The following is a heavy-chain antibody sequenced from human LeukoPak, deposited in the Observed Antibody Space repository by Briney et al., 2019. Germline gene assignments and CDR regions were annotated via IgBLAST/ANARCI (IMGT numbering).Heavy chain of an antibody. J-gene: IGHJ4*02. CDR3: AKESIAAAGTGYFDY. Sequence: GGSLRLSCAASGFTFSSYGMHWVRQAPGKGLEWVAVISYDGSNKYYADSVKGRFTISRDNSKNTLHLQMNSLRAEDTAVYYCAKESIAAAGTGYFDYWGQGTLVTVSS. CDR1: GFTFSSYG. CDR2: ISYDGSNK. V-gene: IGHV3-30*18. D-gene: IGHD6-13*01.